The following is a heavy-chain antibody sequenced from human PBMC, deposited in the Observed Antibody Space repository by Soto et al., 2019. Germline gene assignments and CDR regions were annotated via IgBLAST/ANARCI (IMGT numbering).Heavy chain of an antibody. CDR1: GYTFTSNA. J-gene: IGHJ6*02. V-gene: IGHV1-3*05. D-gene: IGHD2-15*01. Sequence: QVQLVQSGAEEKKPGASVKVSCKASGYTFTSNAMHWVRQAPGQRLEWMGWIIAGNGNTKYSQKFQGRVTITRDTSARTAYMELSSLRSEDTAVYYCARTFQYCSGGSCYSAMDVWGQGTTVTVSS. CDR3: ARTFQYCSGGSCYSAMDV. CDR2: IIAGNGNT.